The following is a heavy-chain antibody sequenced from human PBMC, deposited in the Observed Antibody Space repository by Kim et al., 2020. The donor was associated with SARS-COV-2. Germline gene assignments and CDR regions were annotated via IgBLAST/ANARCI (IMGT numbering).Heavy chain of an antibody. CDR3: AKGRGYGAATGPDY. CDR1: GFTFSSYA. D-gene: IGHD6-13*01. V-gene: IGHV3-23*01. J-gene: IGHJ4*02. Sequence: GGSLRRSCAASGFTFSSYAMSWVRQAPGKGLEWVSTIGGGGRSTYYADSVKGRFTISRDNSKNTLYLQMNSLRAEDTALYYCAKGRGYGAATGPDYWGQGTLVTVSS. CDR2: IGGGGRST.